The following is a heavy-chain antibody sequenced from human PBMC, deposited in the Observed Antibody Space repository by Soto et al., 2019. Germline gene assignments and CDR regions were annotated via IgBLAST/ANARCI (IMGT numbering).Heavy chain of an antibody. CDR2: IIPIFGTA. Sequence: QVQLVESGGGVVQPGRSLRLSCAASGFTFSSYGMHWVRQTPGKGLEWVGGIIPIFGTANYAQKFQGRVTITADESTSTAYMELSSLRSEDTAVYYCARPKGTVTTYYYYGMDVWGQGTTVTVSS. CDR3: ARPKGTVTTYYYYGMDV. V-gene: IGHV1-69*01. J-gene: IGHJ6*02. CDR1: GFTFSSYG. D-gene: IGHD4-17*01.